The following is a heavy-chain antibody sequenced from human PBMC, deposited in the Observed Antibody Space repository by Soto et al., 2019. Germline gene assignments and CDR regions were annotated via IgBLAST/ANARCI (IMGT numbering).Heavy chain of an antibody. CDR2: IYYSGST. V-gene: IGHV4-39*01. D-gene: IGHD5-18*01. CDR3: ARQRAQLWLLVWFDY. CDR1: GGSIGSSSYY. J-gene: IGHJ4*02. Sequence: PSETLSLTCTVSGGSIGSSSYYWGWIRQPPGKGLEWIGSIYYSGSTYHNPSLKSRVTIPVDTSKNQFSLKLSSVTAADTAVYYCARQRAQLWLLVWFDYWGQGALVTVSS.